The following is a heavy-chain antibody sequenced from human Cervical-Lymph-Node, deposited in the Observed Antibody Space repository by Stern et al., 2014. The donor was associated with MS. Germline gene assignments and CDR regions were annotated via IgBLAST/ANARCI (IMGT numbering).Heavy chain of an antibody. Sequence: VQLEESGPGLVKPSATLSLTCTVSGGSISSYYWSWIRQPPGKGLEWIGYIYYSGSTNYNPSLKSRVTISVDTSKNQFSLNLSSVTAADTAVYYWARVSSSWADYYYYYGMDVWGQGTTVTVSS. CDR3: ARVSSSWADYYYYYGMDV. CDR1: GGSISSYY. CDR2: IYYSGST. J-gene: IGHJ6*02. D-gene: IGHD6-13*01. V-gene: IGHV4-59*01.